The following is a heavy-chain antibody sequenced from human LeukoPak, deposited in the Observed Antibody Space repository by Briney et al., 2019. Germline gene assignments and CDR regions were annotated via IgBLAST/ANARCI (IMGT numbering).Heavy chain of an antibody. V-gene: IGHV3-66*01. CDR3: ARSPLSDSYALFDY. CDR2: IYSGGSI. CDR1: GFTVSSNY. J-gene: IGHJ4*02. Sequence: GGSLRLSCAASGFTVSSNYMNWVRPAPGKGLEWVAVIYSGGSIYYAASVKGRFTISRDNSKNTLYLQMNSLRTEDTAVYYCARSPLSDSYALFDYWGQGTLVTVSS. D-gene: IGHD2-21*02.